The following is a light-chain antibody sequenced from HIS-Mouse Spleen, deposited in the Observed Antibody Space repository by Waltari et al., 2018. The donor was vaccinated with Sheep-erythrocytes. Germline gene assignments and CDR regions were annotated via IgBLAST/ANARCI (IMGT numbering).Light chain of an antibody. CDR1: SSAVGGYNY. V-gene: IGLV2-14*01. Sequence: QSALTQPASVSGSPGQSITISCTGTSSAVGGYNYVPWYQQHPGKAPKLIIYEVSNRPSGVSNRFSGSKSGNTASLTISVLQAEDEADYYCSSYTSSSTWVFGGGTKRTVL. CDR2: EVS. CDR3: SSYTSSSTWV. J-gene: IGLJ3*02.